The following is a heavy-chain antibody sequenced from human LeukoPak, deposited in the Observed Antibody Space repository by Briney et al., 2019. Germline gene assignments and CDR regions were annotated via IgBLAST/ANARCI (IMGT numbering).Heavy chain of an antibody. J-gene: IGHJ4*02. D-gene: IGHD2-21*02. CDR1: GGSVTSGPNY. CDR2: IQTSGRV. Sequence: SETLSLTCSVSGGSVTSGPNYWNWIRRPAGKGLEWIGRIQTSGRVNYNPSLKSRVTVYLDTPKNLVSLQLTSVTAADTAVYYCARDRGNGDCGDYFDSWGQGTQVTVSS. V-gene: IGHV4-61*02. CDR3: ARDRGNGDCGDYFDS.